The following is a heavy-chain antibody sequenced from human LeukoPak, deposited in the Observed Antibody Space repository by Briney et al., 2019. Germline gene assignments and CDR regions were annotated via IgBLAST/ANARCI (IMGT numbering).Heavy chain of an antibody. J-gene: IGHJ5*02. CDR2: IRYSANDR. V-gene: IGHV3-30*02. CDR3: AKDLMRDICFGES. D-gene: IGHD3-10*01. CDR1: GFSFSYYG. Sequence: PGGSLRLSCAASGFSFSYYGMHWVRQPPGKGLEWVAFIRYSANDRYYADFVKGRFSISRDNSKNTLYLQMNSLRVEDTAVYYCAKDLMRDICFGESWGQGTLVTVSS.